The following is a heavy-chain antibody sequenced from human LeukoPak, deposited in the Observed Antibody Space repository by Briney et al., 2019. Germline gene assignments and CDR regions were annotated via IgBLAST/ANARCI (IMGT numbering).Heavy chain of an antibody. CDR3: ARFAGDDSSGYYFDY. D-gene: IGHD3-22*01. Sequence: GGSLRLSCAASGFTVSSNSMSWVRQAPGKGLEWLSSFTSRSRSIYYADSVKGRFTISRDNAKNSLYLQMNSLRAEDTAVYYCARFAGDDSSGYYFDYWGQGTLVTVSS. J-gene: IGHJ4*02. V-gene: IGHV3-21*04. CDR2: FTSRSRSI. CDR1: GFTVSSNS.